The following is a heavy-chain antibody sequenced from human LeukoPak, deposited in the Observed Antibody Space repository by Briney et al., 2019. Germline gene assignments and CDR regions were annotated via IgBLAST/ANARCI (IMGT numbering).Heavy chain of an antibody. D-gene: IGHD3-22*01. Sequence: ASAKVSCKASGYTFTGYYMHWVRQAPGQGLEWMGWINPNSGGTNYAQKFQGRVTMTRDTSISTAYMELSRLRSDDTAVYYCAREYDSSGSYYYYMDVWGKGTTVTISS. CDR2: INPNSGGT. J-gene: IGHJ6*03. CDR3: AREYDSSGSYYYYMDV. CDR1: GYTFTGYY. V-gene: IGHV1-2*02.